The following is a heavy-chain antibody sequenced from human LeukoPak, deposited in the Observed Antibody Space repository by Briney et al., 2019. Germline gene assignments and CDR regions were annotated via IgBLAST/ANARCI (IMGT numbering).Heavy chain of an antibody. J-gene: IGHJ4*02. Sequence: GESLKISCKGSGYSFTSYWIGWVRQLPGKGLEWMGIIYPGDSDTRYGPSFQGQVTISADKSISTAYLQWSSLKASDTAMYYCARHAGRYYDSSGLARWGQGTLVTVSS. CDR2: IYPGDSDT. V-gene: IGHV5-51*01. D-gene: IGHD3-22*01. CDR1: GYSFTSYW. CDR3: ARHAGRYYDSSGLAR.